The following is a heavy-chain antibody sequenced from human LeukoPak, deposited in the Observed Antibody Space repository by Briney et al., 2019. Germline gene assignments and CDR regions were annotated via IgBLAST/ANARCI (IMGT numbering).Heavy chain of an antibody. Sequence: SETLSLTCTVSGGSIGWDYWSWIRQSAGKGLEWIGRIYKSGSTNYNPSFRSRVTMSVDTSKSQFSLNVTSVTAADTAVYYCAREEYFQDSNGYSYYFHSWGQGSLDTVSS. CDR1: GGSIGWDY. V-gene: IGHV4-4*07. CDR3: AREEYFQDSNGYSYYFHS. CDR2: IYKSGST. D-gene: IGHD3-22*01. J-gene: IGHJ4*02.